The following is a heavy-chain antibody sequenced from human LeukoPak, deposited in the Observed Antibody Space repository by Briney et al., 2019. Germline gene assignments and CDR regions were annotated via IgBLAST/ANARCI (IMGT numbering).Heavy chain of an antibody. CDR3: ARLVVPAARENWFDP. CDR2: IYYSGST. V-gene: IGHV4-31*03. CDR1: GGSISSGGYY. D-gene: IGHD2-2*01. J-gene: IGHJ5*02. Sequence: SQTLSLTCTVSGGSISSGGYYWSWIRQHPGRGLEWIGYIYYSGSTYYNPSLKSRVTISVDTSKNQFSLKLSSVTAADTAVYYCARLVVPAARENWFDPWGQGTLVTVSS.